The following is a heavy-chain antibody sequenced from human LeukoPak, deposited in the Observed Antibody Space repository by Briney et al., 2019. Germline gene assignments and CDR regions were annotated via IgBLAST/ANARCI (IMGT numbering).Heavy chain of an antibody. CDR1: GGSFIGGSMNDFS. J-gene: IGHJ4*02. CDR2: LYYNGDT. CDR3: ARVYELVASVVTPLFDY. Sequence: PSEALSLTCSVSGGSFIGGSMNDFSWTWIRQPPGKGPQCVATLYYNGDTVYAPSLKSRVTISIDTSKDQFSLRLTSVTAADTAVYYCARVYELVASVVTPLFDYWGQGTLVTVSS. V-gene: IGHV4-61*08. D-gene: IGHD4-23*01.